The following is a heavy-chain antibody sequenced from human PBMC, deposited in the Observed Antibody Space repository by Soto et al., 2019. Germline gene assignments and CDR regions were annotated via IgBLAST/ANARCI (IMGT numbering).Heavy chain of an antibody. V-gene: IGHV3-7*05. CDR1: GFTFSSYW. Sequence: GGSLRLSCAASGFTFSSYWMSWVRQAPGKGLEWVANIKQDGSEKYYVDSVKGRFTISRDNAKNSLYLQMNSLRAEDTAVYYCARDSIYASRYNNYWGQGSLVTVSS. J-gene: IGHJ4*02. CDR2: IKQDGSEK. CDR3: ARDSIYASRYNNY. D-gene: IGHD1-20*01.